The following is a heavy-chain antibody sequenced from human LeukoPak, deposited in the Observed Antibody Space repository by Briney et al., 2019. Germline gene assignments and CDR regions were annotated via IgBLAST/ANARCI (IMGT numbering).Heavy chain of an antibody. V-gene: IGHV1-2*02. J-gene: IGHJ3*02. D-gene: IGHD2-15*01. Sequence: GASVKVSCKASGYTFTDYYMHWVRQAPGQGLEWMAWINPNSGGTNYAQKFQGRVTMTRDTSISTAYMELSRLRSDDTAVYYCAMVVAATNAFDIWGQGTMVTVSS. CDR1: GYTFTDYY. CDR3: AMVVAATNAFDI. CDR2: INPNSGGT.